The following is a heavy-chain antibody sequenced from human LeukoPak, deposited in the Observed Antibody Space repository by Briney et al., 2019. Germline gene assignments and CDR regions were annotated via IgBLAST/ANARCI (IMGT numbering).Heavy chain of an antibody. J-gene: IGHJ4*02. D-gene: IGHD3-22*01. CDR1: GFTFSDYW. Sequence: GGSLRLSCAASGFTFSDYWMSWVRQAPGKGLEWEANINQDGGQKYYVGSVKGRFTTSRDNAKSSVYLQMNSLRAEDTAVYYCTREMVMIDYWGQGNLVAVSS. CDR2: INQDGGQK. CDR3: TREMVMIDY. V-gene: IGHV3-7*03.